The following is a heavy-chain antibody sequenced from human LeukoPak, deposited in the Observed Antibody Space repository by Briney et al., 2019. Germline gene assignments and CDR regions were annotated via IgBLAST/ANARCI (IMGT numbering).Heavy chain of an antibody. D-gene: IGHD2-2*01. Sequence: ASVKVSCKASGYTFTSYGISWVRQAPGQGLEWMGWISAYNGNTNYAQKLRGRVTMTTDTSTSTAYMELRSLRSDDTAVYYCARRYCSSTSCSNYYYMDVWGKGTTVTVSS. CDR3: ARRYCSSTSCSNYYYMDV. V-gene: IGHV1-18*01. J-gene: IGHJ6*03. CDR2: ISAYNGNT. CDR1: GYTFTSYG.